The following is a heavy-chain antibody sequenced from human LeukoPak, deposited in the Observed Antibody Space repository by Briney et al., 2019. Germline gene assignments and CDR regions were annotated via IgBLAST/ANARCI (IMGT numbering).Heavy chain of an antibody. Sequence: ASVKVSCKASGYTFTSYYMHWVRQAPGQELEWMGIINPSGGSTSYAQKFQGRVTMTRDMSTSTVYMELSSLRSEDTAVYYCARREQWLVGDDYWGQGTLVTVSS. CDR1: GYTFTSYY. J-gene: IGHJ4*02. V-gene: IGHV1-46*01. CDR2: INPSGGST. D-gene: IGHD6-19*01. CDR3: ARREQWLVGDDY.